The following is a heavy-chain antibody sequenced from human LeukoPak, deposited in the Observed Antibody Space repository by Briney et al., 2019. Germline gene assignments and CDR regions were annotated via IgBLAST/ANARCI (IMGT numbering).Heavy chain of an antibody. J-gene: IGHJ4*02. Sequence: PGGSLRLSCAASGFTFSRDGMHWVRQAPGKGMEWVAVISYDGSTKYYADSVKGRFTISRDNSKNTLYLQIDSLRAEDTAVYYCAKAAAGTEYYFEYWGQGTLVTVSS. CDR3: AKAAAGTEYYFEY. D-gene: IGHD6-13*01. V-gene: IGHV3-30*18. CDR1: GFTFSRDG. CDR2: ISYDGSTK.